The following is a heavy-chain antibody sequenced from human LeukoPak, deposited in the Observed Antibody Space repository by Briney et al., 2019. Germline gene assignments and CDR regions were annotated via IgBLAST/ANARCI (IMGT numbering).Heavy chain of an antibody. Sequence: SETLSLTCTVSGGSISSYYWSWIRQPAGKGLEWIGRIYTSGSTNYNPSPKSRVTMSVDTSKNQFSLKLSSVTAADTAVYYCARELKVDTIAGNYYYYGMDVWGQGTTVTVSS. CDR1: GGSISSYY. D-gene: IGHD3-3*01. CDR2: IYTSGST. CDR3: ARELKVDTIAGNYYYYGMDV. V-gene: IGHV4-4*07. J-gene: IGHJ6*02.